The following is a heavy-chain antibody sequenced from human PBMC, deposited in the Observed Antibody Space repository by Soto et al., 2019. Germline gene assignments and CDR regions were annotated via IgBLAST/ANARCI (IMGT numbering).Heavy chain of an antibody. D-gene: IGHD3-3*02. Sequence: SQTLSLTCAISGDSVSSNSAAWNWIRQSPSRGLEWLGRTYYRSKWYNDYAVSVRSRITINPDTSRNQFSLQLNSVTPEDTAMYHCESVLGPIYYYGMDVWGQGTTVTVSS. CDR3: ESVLGPIYYYGMDV. V-gene: IGHV6-1*01. J-gene: IGHJ6*02. CDR1: GDSVSSNSAA. CDR2: TYYRSKWYN.